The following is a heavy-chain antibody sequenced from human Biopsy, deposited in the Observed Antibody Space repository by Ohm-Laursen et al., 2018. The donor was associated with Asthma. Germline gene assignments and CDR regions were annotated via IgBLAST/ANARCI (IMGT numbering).Heavy chain of an antibody. V-gene: IGHV3-9*01. J-gene: IGHJ4*02. Sequence: LSLTCAVSGGSISSGDYSWSWVRQAPGKGLEWVSGVSWNSGSIDYADSVKGRFTISRDNAKNSLYLQMNSLRGADTALYYCVKDIRLQLWGFDSWGQGTLVTVSS. CDR2: VSWNSGSI. CDR3: VKDIRLQLWGFDS. CDR1: GGSISSGDYS. D-gene: IGHD6-13*01.